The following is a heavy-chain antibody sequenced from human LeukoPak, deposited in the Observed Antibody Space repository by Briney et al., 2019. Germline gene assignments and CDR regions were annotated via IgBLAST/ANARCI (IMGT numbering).Heavy chain of an antibody. V-gene: IGHV4-34*01. CDR3: ARPGIAAAGTGWFDP. J-gene: IGHJ5*02. Sequence: PSETLSLTCAVYGGSFSGYYWSWIRQPPGKGLEWIGEINHSGSTNYNPSLKSRVTISVNTSKNQFSLKLSSVTAADTAVYYCARPGIAAAGTGWFDPWGQGTLVTVSS. D-gene: IGHD6-13*01. CDR1: GGSFSGYY. CDR2: INHSGST.